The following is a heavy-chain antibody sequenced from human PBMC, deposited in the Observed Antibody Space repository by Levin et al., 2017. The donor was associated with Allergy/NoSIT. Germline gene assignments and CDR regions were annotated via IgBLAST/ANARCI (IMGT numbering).Heavy chain of an antibody. V-gene: IGHV3-21*01. J-gene: IGHJ4*02. D-gene: IGHD1-26*01. CDR3: ARDRSGIVGATTRIDY. Sequence: AGGSLRLSCAASGFTFSSYSMNWVRQAPGKGLEWVSSISSSSSYIYYADSVKGRFTISRDNAKNSLYLQMNSLRAEDTAVYYCARDRSGIVGATTRIDYWGQGTLVTVSS. CDR2: ISSSSSYI. CDR1: GFTFSSYS.